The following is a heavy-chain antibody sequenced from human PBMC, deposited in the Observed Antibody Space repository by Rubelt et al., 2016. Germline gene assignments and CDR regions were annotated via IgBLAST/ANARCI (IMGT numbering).Heavy chain of an antibody. D-gene: IGHD4-17*01. J-gene: IGHJ4*02. CDR2: TWYDGSNK. V-gene: IGHV3-33*06. Sequence: GFDFTTVGMHWVRQAPVKGLEWVAATWYDGSNKFYVQSVRGRFTIFRDNSKNTMYLQMNNLRGEDTAVFYCAKRHLYGDYSFDYWGQGTLVTVSS. CDR3: AKRHLYGDYSFDY. CDR1: GFDFTTVG.